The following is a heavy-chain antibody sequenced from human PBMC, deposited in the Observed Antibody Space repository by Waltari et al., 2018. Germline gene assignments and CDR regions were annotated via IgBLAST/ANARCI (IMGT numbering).Heavy chain of an antibody. D-gene: IGHD2-2*01. V-gene: IGHV3-30*02. Sequence: QVHLVESGGGGVQPGGSLRLACAASGFIFSSCGMHWVRQAPGKGLEWVAFITYDGSNKYYADSMKGRFTVSRDNSKNTLFLQMNTLRAEDTAVYYCAKDHVVVVPGGMTKVFDYWGQGTLVTVSS. J-gene: IGHJ4*02. CDR1: GFIFSSCG. CDR3: AKDHVVVVPGGMTKVFDY. CDR2: ITYDGSNK.